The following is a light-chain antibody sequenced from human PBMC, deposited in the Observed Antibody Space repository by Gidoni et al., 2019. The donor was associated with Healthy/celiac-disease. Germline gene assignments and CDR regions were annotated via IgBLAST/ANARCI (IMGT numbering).Light chain of an antibody. CDR3: QQYNNWPRT. CDR2: GAS. J-gene: IGKJ1*01. V-gene: IGKV3-15*01. Sequence: ELVMTQSPATLSVSPGERATLSCRASQSVSSNVAWYQQKPGQAPRLLIYGASTRATGIPARFSGSGSGTEFTLTISSLQSEDCAVYYCQQYNNWPRTFGQGTKVEIK. CDR1: QSVSSN.